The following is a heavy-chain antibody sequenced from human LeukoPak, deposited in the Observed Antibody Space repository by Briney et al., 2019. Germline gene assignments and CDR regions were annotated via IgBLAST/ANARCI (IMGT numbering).Heavy chain of an antibody. J-gene: IGHJ6*02. CDR1: GYSFTSYW. CDR2: IYPGDSDT. Sequence: GESLKISCKGSGYSFTSYWIGWVRQMPGKGLEWMGIIYPGDSDTRYSPSFQGQVTISADKSISTAYLQWSSLKASDTAMYYCVTTYYYDSSGYYYYGMDVWGQGTTVTVSS. V-gene: IGHV5-51*01. D-gene: IGHD3-22*01. CDR3: VTTYYYDSSGYYYYGMDV.